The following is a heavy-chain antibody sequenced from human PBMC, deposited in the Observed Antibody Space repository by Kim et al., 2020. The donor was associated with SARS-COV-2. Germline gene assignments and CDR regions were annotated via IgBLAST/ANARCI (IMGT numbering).Heavy chain of an antibody. CDR1: GGSISSGGYY. D-gene: IGHD3-3*01. V-gene: IGHV4-31*03. Sequence: SETLSLTCTVSGGSISSGGYYWSWIRQHPGKGLEWLGYIYYSGSTYYNPSLKSRVTISVDTSKNQFSLRLSSVTAADTAVYYCPRATGITIFGVVVIGWFDPWGQGTLVTVSS. CDR2: IYYSGST. CDR3: PRATGITIFGVVVIGWFDP. J-gene: IGHJ5*02.